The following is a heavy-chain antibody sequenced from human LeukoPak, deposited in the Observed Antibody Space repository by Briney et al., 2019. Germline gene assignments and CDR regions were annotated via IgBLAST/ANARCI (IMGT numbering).Heavy chain of an antibody. CDR1: GGSISSSSYY. CDR2: IYYSGST. J-gene: IGHJ5*02. CDR3: ARQIAQSRWELWRQVNWFDP. V-gene: IGHV4-39*01. Sequence: PSETPSLTCTVSGGSISSSSYYWGWIRQPPGKGLEWIGSIYYSGSTYYNPSLKSRVTISVDTSKNQFSLKLSSVTAADTAVYYCARQIAQSRWELWRQVNWFDPWGQGTLVTVSS. D-gene: IGHD1-26*01.